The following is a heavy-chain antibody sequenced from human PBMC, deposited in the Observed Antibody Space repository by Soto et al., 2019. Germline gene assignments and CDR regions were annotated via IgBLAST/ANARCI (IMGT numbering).Heavy chain of an antibody. CDR1: GYDFTNYW. CDR3: ACLLYDSEPRPSFQFSFKP. D-gene: IGHD1-26*01. J-gene: IGHJ5*02. CDR2: IDPSDSYI. V-gene: IGHV5-10-1*01. Sequence: PGESLKISCTGYGYDFTNYWINWVRQLPGKGLEWMGRIDPSDSYISYSPSFEGHVTISVDKYINTAYLQWSDLKASDTAMYYCACLLYDSEPRPSFQFSFKPWGQG.